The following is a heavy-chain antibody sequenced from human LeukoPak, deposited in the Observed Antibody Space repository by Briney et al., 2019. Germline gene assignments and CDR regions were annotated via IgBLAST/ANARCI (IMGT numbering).Heavy chain of an antibody. CDR1: GGSISISNYF. CDR2: ISSTGIT. D-gene: IGHD6-19*01. J-gene: IGHJ4*02. CDR3: AFSGWFWGAFDY. V-gene: IGHV4-39*01. Sequence: SETLSLTCSVSGGSISISNYFWGWIRQPPGKGLEWIASISSTGITHYYPSLESRISVSVEASKNQFSLKLTSLTAADTAVYYCAFSGWFWGAFDYWGQGILVTASS.